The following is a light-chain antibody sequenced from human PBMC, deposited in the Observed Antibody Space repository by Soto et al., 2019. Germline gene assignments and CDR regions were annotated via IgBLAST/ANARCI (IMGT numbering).Light chain of an antibody. CDR1: NIGSKS. J-gene: IGLJ3*02. CDR2: YDT. V-gene: IGLV3-21*01. CDR3: QVWESSSEHPV. Sequence: SYELIQPPSVSVAPGKTARITCGGNNIGSKSVHWYQQKPGQAPVLVIYYDTDRPSWIPERLSGSNSGNTATLTVSRVEAGDEEDCYCQVWESSSEHPVFDGGAKLTVL.